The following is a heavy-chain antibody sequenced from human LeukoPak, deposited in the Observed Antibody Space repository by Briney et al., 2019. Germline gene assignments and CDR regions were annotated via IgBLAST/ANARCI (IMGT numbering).Heavy chain of an antibody. J-gene: IGHJ6*03. V-gene: IGHV3-30*03. CDR2: ISDDGRDT. Sequence: PGGSLRLSCAASGFTFSSYSVNWVGQAPDRRLEWVAVISDDGRDTYYANSVKGRFTISRDNSKNTLYLQMNSLSPEDTAVVYCARVGRVSIYPSYMDVWGKGTTVAVSS. D-gene: IGHD6-6*01. CDR3: ARVGRVSIYPSYMDV. CDR1: GFTFSSYS.